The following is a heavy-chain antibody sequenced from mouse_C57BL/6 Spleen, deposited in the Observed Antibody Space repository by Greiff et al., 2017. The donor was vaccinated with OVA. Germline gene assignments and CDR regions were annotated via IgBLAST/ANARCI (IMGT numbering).Heavy chain of an antibody. Sequence: QVQLQQSGPELVKPGASVKISCKASGFAFSSSWMNWVKQRPGKGLEWIGRISPGDGDTNYNGKFKGKATLTADKSSSTAYMQLSSLTSEDSAVYFSARLLYDYGDGGYWGQGTSVTVSS. D-gene: IGHD2-4*01. CDR1: GFAFSSSW. J-gene: IGHJ4*01. CDR3: ARLLYDYGDGGY. V-gene: IGHV1-82*01. CDR2: ISPGDGDT.